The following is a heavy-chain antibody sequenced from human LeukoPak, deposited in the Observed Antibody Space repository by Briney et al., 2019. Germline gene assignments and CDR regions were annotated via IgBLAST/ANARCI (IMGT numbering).Heavy chain of an antibody. CDR3: ATSGTSAPSPGYYYYMDV. CDR2: IHPDSAAT. V-gene: IGHV1-2*02. Sequence: GASVKVSCKASGYTFSGYYLHWVRQAPGQGLEWMGWIHPDSAATNYAQKFQGRVTMTRDTSISTAYMELSRLRSDDTAVYFCATSGTSAPSPGYYYYMDVWGKGTTVTVSS. J-gene: IGHJ6*03. D-gene: IGHD3-10*01. CDR1: GYTFSGYY.